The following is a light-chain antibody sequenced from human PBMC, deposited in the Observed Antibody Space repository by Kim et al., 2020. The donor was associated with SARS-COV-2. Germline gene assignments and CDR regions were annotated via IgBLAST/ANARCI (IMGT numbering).Light chain of an antibody. Sequence: PGKTARITWGAQNIGIKSVDWYQQGPGQAPVPIIYFDNDRPSGIPERFSGSNSGNTATLTISRVEVGDEADYYCQVWDNSRDVVVIGGGTQLTVL. CDR3: QVWDNSRDVVV. J-gene: IGLJ2*01. CDR2: FDN. V-gene: IGLV3-21*01. CDR1: NIGIKS.